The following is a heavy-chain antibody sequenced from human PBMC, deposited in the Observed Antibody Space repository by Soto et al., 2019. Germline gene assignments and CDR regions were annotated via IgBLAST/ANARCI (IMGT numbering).Heavy chain of an antibody. CDR2: ISYDGSNK. V-gene: IGHV3-30-3*01. D-gene: IGHD2-21*01. Sequence: PGGSLRLACAASGFTFRSYAMQWFRQAPGKGLEWVAVISYDGSNKYYADSVKGRFTISRDNAKNSLYLQMNSLRDEDTAVYYCGRGLGVANNWFEPWGQGTLVTVSS. CDR3: GRGLGVANNWFEP. CDR1: GFTFRSYA. J-gene: IGHJ5*02.